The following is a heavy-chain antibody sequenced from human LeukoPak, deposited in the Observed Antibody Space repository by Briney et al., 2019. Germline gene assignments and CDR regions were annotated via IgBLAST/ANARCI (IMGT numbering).Heavy chain of an antibody. J-gene: IGHJ2*01. CDR3: ARTVAGGRYWYFDL. Sequence: GASVKVSCKASGYTFTNYGLTWVRQAPGQGLGWMGWISVYNDKANYAQKFQGRVTMTADTSTRTAYLELRSLRSDDTAVYYCARTVAGGRYWYFDLWGRGTLVTVSS. V-gene: IGHV1-18*01. CDR1: GYTFTNYG. CDR2: ISVYNDKA. D-gene: IGHD6-19*01.